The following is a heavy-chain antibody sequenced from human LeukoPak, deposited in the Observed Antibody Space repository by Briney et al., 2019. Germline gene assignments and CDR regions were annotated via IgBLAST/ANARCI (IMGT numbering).Heavy chain of an antibody. V-gene: IGHV3-23*01. J-gene: IGHJ5*02. CDR3: AKGKLLWFGELLGRFDP. CDR2: ISGSGGST. D-gene: IGHD3-10*01. Sequence: GGSLRLSCAASGFTFSSYAMSWVRQAPGKGLEWVSAISGSGGSTYYADSVKGRFTISRDNSKNTLYLQMNSLRAEDTAVYYCAKGKLLWFGELLGRFDPWGQGTLVTVSS. CDR1: GFTFSSYA.